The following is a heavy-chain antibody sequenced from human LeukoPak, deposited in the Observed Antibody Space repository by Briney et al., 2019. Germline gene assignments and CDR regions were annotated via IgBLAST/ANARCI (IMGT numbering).Heavy chain of an antibody. D-gene: IGHD6-19*01. J-gene: IGHJ4*02. V-gene: IGHV4-34*01. CDR3: ASQQWLGDYFDY. CDR2: INHSGST. CDR1: GGSFSGYY. Sequence: KPSETLSLTCAVYGGSFSGYYWSWIRQPPGKGLEWIGEINHSGSTNYNPSLKSRVTISVDTSKNQFSLKLSSVTAADTAVYYCASQQWLGDYFDYWGQGTLVTVSS.